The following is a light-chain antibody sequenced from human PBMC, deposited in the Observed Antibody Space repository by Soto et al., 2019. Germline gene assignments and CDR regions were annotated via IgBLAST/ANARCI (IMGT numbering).Light chain of an antibody. CDR2: LSF. CDR3: MQGLHGPWT. V-gene: IGKV2-28*01. Sequence: VMTQSSLSLPVTPGEPAFISCRSSQGLLHSNGNTFLDWYLQEPGQAPQLLIYLSFNRAFGVPDRFSGSGTGTDFTLKISRVEAGDVGVYYCMQGLHGPWTFGQGTKVEIK. J-gene: IGKJ1*01. CDR1: QGLLHSNGNTF.